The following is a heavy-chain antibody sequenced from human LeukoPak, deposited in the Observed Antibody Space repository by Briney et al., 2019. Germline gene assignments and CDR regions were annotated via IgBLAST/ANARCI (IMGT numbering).Heavy chain of an antibody. CDR3: AKDLDYYGSGSYEN. CDR1: GFTFSSYA. V-gene: IGHV3-23*01. Sequence: GGSLRLSCAASGFTFSSYAMSWVRQAPGKGLEWVSAISGSSGSTYYADSVKGRFTISRDNSKNTLYLQMNSLRAEDTAVYYCAKDLDYYGSGSYENWGQGTLVTVSS. D-gene: IGHD3-10*01. CDR2: ISGSSGST. J-gene: IGHJ4*02.